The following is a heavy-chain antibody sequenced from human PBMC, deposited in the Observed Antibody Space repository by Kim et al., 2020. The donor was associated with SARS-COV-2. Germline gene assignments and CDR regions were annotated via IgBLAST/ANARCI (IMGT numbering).Heavy chain of an antibody. J-gene: IGHJ4*02. Sequence: GGSLRLSCAASGFTFSNYAMNWVRQAAGKRPEWVSRISGSAHTSFYADSVQGRFTISRDNLRNTLYLQMHSLKDEDTALYYCVKSGPQLIEFGEPGDYWGQGTPITVS. CDR1: GFTFSNYA. V-gene: IGHV3-23*01. CDR2: ISGSAHTS. D-gene: IGHD3-10*01. CDR3: VKSGPQLIEFGEPGDY.